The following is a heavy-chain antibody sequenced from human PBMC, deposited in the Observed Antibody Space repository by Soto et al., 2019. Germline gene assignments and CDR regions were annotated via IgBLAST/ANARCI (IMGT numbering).Heavy chain of an antibody. CDR3: AREVQVQTPVFAH. CDR2: IAPMFGKA. J-gene: IGHJ4*02. Sequence: QVQLVQSGAEVKRPGSSVKVACKASGGTFSNYAINWVRQAPGHGLEWMGDIAPMFGKANYAQKFQGRVTMTADESTSTAYMELSGLTSADTALYYCAREVQVQTPVFAHWGQGTLVTVSS. V-gene: IGHV1-69*01. CDR1: GGTFSNYA. D-gene: IGHD3-10*01.